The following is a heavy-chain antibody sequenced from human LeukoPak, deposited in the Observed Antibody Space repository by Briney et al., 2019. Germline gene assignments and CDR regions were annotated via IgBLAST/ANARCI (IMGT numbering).Heavy chain of an antibody. D-gene: IGHD5-18*01. CDR2: FDPEGGET. V-gene: IGHV1-24*01. CDR3: ATPSPDVDTAMVQDAFDI. J-gene: IGHJ3*02. Sequence: EASVKVSCKVSGYTLTELSMHWVRQAPGKGLEWMGGFDPEGGETIYAQKFQGRVTMTEDTSTDTAYMELSSLRSEDTAVYYCATPSPDVDTAMVQDAFDIWGQGTMVTVSS. CDR1: GYTLTELS.